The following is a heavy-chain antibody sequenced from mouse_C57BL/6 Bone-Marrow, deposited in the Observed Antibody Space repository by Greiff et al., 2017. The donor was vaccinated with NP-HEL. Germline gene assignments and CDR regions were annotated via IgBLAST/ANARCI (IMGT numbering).Heavy chain of an antibody. J-gene: IGHJ3*01. V-gene: IGHV1-59*01. CDR3: ARGFPAWFAY. CDR2: IDPSDSYT. CDR1: GYTFTSYW. Sequence: QVQLQQSGAELVRPGTSVKLSCKASGYTFTSYWMHWVKQRPGQGLEWIGVIDPSDSYTNYNQKFKGKATLTVDTSSSTAYMQLSSLTSEDSAVYYCARGFPAWFAYWGQGTLVTVSA.